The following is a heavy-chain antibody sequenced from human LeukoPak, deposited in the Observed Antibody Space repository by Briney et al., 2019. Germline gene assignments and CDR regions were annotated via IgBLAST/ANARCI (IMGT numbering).Heavy chain of an antibody. D-gene: IGHD6-13*01. V-gene: IGHV4-34*01. CDR2: INHSGST. CDR1: GGSFSGYY. J-gene: IGHJ4*02. CDR3: ARSHLSIAAAGH. Sequence: PSETLSLTCAVYGGSFSGYYWSWIRQPPGKGLEWIGEINHSGSTNYNPSLKSRVTISVDTSKNQFSLKLSSVTAADTAVYYCARSHLSIAAAGHWGQGTLVTVSS.